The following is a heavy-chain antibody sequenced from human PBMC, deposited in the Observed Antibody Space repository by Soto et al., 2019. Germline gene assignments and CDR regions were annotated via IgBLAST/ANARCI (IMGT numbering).Heavy chain of an antibody. CDR1: GFTFNTYS. J-gene: IGHJ3*02. CDR3: VRDRVGGSFDI. Sequence: EVQLVESGGGLVQPGGSLRLSCAASGFTFNTYSMNWVRQAPGKGLEWVSFINTNSKTIYYADSVKGRFTISRDNAKNSLYLQMNSLRDDDTAVYSCVRDRVGGSFDIWGQGTMVTVSS. D-gene: IGHD1-26*01. V-gene: IGHV3-48*02. CDR2: INTNSKTI.